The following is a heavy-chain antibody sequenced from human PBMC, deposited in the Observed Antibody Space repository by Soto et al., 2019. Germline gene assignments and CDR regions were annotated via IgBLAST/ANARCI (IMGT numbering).Heavy chain of an antibody. Sequence: PGGSLRLSCTASGFTFGDYAMSWFRQAPGKGLEWVGFIRSKAYGGTTEYAASVKGRFTISRDDSKSIAYLQMNSLKTEDTAVYYCTSSLGYCTNGVCYEHRVGFFDYWGQGTLVTVSS. J-gene: IGHJ4*02. CDR2: IRSKAYGGTT. V-gene: IGHV3-49*03. CDR1: GFTFGDYA. D-gene: IGHD2-8*01. CDR3: TSSLGYCTNGVCYEHRVGFFDY.